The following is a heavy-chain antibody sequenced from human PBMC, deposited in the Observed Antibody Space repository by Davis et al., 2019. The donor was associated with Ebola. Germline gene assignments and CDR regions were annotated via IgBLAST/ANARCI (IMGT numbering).Heavy chain of an antibody. CDR3: AHDYEFLNGRAFDP. Sequence: SGPTLVKPTQTLTLTCTFSGFSLPTRGVGVGWIRQPPGKALEWLALIYWDDDKRYNPSLNSRLTITKDTSKNQVVLTMTNMDPVDTGTYNCAHDYEFLNGRAFDPWGQGILVTVSS. J-gene: IGHJ5*02. V-gene: IGHV2-5*02. CDR1: GFSLPTRGVG. D-gene: IGHD3-3*01. CDR2: IYWDDDK.